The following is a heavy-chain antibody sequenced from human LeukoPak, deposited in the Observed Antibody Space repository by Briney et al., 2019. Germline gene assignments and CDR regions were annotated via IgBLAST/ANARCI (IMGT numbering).Heavy chain of an antibody. J-gene: IGHJ4*02. Sequence: GGSLRLSCAASGFTVSKYDMHWVRQATGKGLEWVSAIGIVGDTYYRGSVKGRFTMSRENGNNNVYLQMNSLRDGDTAVYYCVREGRGRYGSGSSDYWGQGTLVTVSS. CDR1: GFTVSKYD. D-gene: IGHD3-10*01. V-gene: IGHV3-13*01. CDR2: IGIVGDT. CDR3: VREGRGRYGSGSSDY.